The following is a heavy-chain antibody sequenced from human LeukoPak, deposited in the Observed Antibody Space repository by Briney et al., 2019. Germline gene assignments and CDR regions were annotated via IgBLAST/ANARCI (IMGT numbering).Heavy chain of an antibody. CDR3: ARGTSSSWIPPYYYYYMDV. CDR2: IYYSGST. V-gene: IGHV4-59*01. J-gene: IGHJ6*03. D-gene: IGHD6-13*01. Sequence: PSETLSLTCTVSGGSISTYYWSWIRQPPGKGLEWIGYIYYSGSTNYNPSLKSRVTISVDTSKNQFSLKLSSVTAADTAVYYCARGTSSSWIPPYYYYYMDVWGKGTTVTISS. CDR1: GGSISTYY.